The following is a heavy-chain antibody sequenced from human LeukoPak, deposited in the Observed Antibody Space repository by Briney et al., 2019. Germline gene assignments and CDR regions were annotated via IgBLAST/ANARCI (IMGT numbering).Heavy chain of an antibody. Sequence: SETLSLTCTVSGGSISSSSYYWGWIRQPPGKGLEWIGSIYYSGSTYYNPSLKSRVTISVDTSKNQFSLKLSSVTAADTAVYYCTRGGTGSGSSFWFDPWGQGTLVTVSS. V-gene: IGHV4-39*01. J-gene: IGHJ5*02. CDR3: TRGGTGSGSSFWFDP. D-gene: IGHD3-10*01. CDR2: IYYSGST. CDR1: GGSISSSSYY.